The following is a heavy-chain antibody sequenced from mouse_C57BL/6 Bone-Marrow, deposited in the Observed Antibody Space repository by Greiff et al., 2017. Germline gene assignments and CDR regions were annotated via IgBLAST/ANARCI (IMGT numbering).Heavy chain of an antibody. Sequence: QVQLQQPGAELVRPGTSVKLSCQVSGYTFTSSWMHLVKQRPGQGLEWIGVIDPSDSYTNYNQKFKGKATLTVDTSSSTAYMQLSSLTSEDSAVYYCARDGYYDGSSQYYFDYWGQGTTLTVFS. J-gene: IGHJ2*01. CDR2: IDPSDSYT. V-gene: IGHV1-59*01. D-gene: IGHD1-1*01. CDR3: ARDGYYDGSSQYYFDY. CDR1: GYTFTSSW.